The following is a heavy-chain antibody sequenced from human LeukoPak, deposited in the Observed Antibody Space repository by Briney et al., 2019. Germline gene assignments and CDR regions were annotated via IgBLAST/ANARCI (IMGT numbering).Heavy chain of an antibody. Sequence: GGSLRLSCAASGFTFSSYAVSWVRQAPGKGLEWVSAISGSGGSTYYADSVKGRFTISRDNSKNTLFFQMNSLRAEDTAVYYCAKEGYSGYDAFDIWGQGTMVTVSS. CDR3: AKEGYSGYDAFDI. CDR2: ISGSGGST. J-gene: IGHJ3*02. D-gene: IGHD5-12*01. V-gene: IGHV3-23*01. CDR1: GFTFSSYA.